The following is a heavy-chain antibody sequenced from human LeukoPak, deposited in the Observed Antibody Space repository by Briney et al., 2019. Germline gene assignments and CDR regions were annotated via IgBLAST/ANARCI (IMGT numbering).Heavy chain of an antibody. Sequence: GGSLRLSCAASGFAFTSYAIHWVRQAPGKGLEWVAVITYDGSDKFYADSVKGRFTISRDNSKNTLYLQMNNLRAEDTAVYHCAKGIEKWSSYMDVWGKGTTVTVSS. CDR2: ITYDGSDK. J-gene: IGHJ6*03. V-gene: IGHV3-30*18. CDR3: AKGIEKWSSYMDV. D-gene: IGHD2-8*01. CDR1: GFAFTSYA.